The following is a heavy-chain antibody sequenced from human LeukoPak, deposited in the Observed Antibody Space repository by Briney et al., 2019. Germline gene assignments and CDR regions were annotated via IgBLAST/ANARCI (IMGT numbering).Heavy chain of an antibody. V-gene: IGHV1-18*01. CDR2: ISAYNGNT. CDR3: ARDSGSRITMIVVDY. D-gene: IGHD3-22*01. Sequence: ASVKVSCKASGYTFTSYGISLVRQAPGQGLEWMGWISAYNGNTNYAQKLQGRVTMTTDTSTSTAYMELRSLRSDDTAVYYCARDSGSRITMIVVDYWGQGTLVTVSS. J-gene: IGHJ4*02. CDR1: GYTFTSYG.